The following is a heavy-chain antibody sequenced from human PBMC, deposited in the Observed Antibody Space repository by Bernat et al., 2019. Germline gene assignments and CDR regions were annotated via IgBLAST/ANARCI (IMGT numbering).Heavy chain of an antibody. D-gene: IGHD3-22*01. CDR1: GFPFSPYP. J-gene: IGHJ3*02. Sequence: ELQLVESGGGLFRLGGPLGPPFPAPGFPFSPYPMPWFRQAPGEGLEYVSSILGDGGTTWYANSVKGRFTISRDNSKNTLYLQMGSLRADDMAVYYCARDRDSGYSFDIWGQGTVVTVSS. CDR3: ARDRDSGYSFDI. CDR2: ILGDGGTT. V-gene: IGHV3-64*01.